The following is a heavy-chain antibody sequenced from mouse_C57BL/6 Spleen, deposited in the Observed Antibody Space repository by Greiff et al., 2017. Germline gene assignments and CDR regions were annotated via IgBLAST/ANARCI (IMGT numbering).Heavy chain of an antibody. D-gene: IGHD2-2*01. CDR2: ISSGGDYI. V-gene: IGHV5-9-1*02. CDR3: TRDGGGYPWFAY. Sequence: EVQGVESGEGLVKPGGSLKLSCAASGFTFSSYAMSWVRQTPEKRLEWVAYISSGGDYIYYADPVKGRFTISRDNARNTLYLQMSSLKSEDTARYYCTRDGGGYPWFAYWGQGTLVTVSA. J-gene: IGHJ3*01. CDR1: GFTFSSYA.